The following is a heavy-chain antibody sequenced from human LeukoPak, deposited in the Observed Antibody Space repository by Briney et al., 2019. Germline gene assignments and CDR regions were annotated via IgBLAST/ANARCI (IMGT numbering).Heavy chain of an antibody. CDR3: ARDLGGSKYYYYYYGMDV. J-gene: IGHJ6*02. Sequence: ASVKVSCKASGYTFTSYGIRWVRQAPGQGLEWMGWISAYNGNTNYAQKLQGRVTTTTDTSTSTAYMELRSLRSDDTAVYYCARDLGGSKYYYYYYGMDVWGQGTTVTVSS. CDR1: GYTFTSYG. D-gene: IGHD1-26*01. CDR2: ISAYNGNT. V-gene: IGHV1-18*01.